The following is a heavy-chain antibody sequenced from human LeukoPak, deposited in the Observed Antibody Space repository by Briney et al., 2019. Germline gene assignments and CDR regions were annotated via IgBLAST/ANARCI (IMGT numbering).Heavy chain of an antibody. Sequence: PSETLSLTCTVSGGSISSYYWSWIRQPPGKGLEWIGYIYYSGSTNYNPSLKSRVTISVYTSKNQFSLKLSSVTAADTAVYYCATARRTVTTYFFDYWGQGTLVTVSS. CDR1: GGSISSYY. J-gene: IGHJ4*02. D-gene: IGHD4-17*01. CDR3: ATARRTVTTYFFDY. CDR2: IYYSGST. V-gene: IGHV4-59*01.